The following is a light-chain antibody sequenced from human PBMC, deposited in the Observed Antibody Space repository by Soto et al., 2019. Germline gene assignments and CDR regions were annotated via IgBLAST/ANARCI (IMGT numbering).Light chain of an antibody. V-gene: IGKV3-11*01. CDR3: QQRSNWPPRFT. CDR2: DAS. J-gene: IGKJ3*01. Sequence: ELVLTQSPAILSLSPGVRATLSCRASQSVSSYLAWYPQHSGQAPSLIIYDASNRSNGIPARFSGSGSGTDFTLTISSLEPEDFSVYYCQQRSNWPPRFTFGPGNKVDIK. CDR1: QSVSSY.